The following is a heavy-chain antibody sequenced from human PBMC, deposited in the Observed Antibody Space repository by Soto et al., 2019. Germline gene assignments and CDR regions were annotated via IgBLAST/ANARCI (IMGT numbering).Heavy chain of an antibody. Sequence: GESLKISCQGSGYSFRNNWITWVRQLPGKGLEWMGRIELTDSYTSYSPSFQGHVSLSADTSSKTAYLQWSSLMASDTAMYYCSGHGGAHYDSSGYHYALDYWGQGSPVTVSS. CDR2: IELTDSYT. D-gene: IGHD3-22*01. CDR3: SGHGGAHYDSSGYHYALDY. CDR1: GYSFRNNW. J-gene: IGHJ4*02. V-gene: IGHV5-10-1*01.